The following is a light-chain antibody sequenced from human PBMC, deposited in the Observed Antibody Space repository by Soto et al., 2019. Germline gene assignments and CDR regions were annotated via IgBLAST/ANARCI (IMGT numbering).Light chain of an antibody. J-gene: IGLJ1*01. CDR1: SSDVGAYNF. CDR3: SAYTVSRTYV. Sequence: QSVLTQPASVSGSPGQSITISCTGTSSDVGAYNFVSWHQQHPGKAPKLMIYNVYDRPSGISYRFSGSKSGNTASLTISGLQGEDEADYYCSAYTVSRTYVFGTWTKLTVL. V-gene: IGLV2-14*03. CDR2: NVY.